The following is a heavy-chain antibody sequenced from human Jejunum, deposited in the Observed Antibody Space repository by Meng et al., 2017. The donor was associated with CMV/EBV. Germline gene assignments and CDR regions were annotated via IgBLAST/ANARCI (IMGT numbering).Heavy chain of an antibody. J-gene: IGHJ4*02. D-gene: IGHD6-13*01. CDR1: GGSFKTDY. Sequence: CAVSGGSFKTDYWSWIRQPPGKGLEWIGYIYNSGSTDYNPSLRSRVTMSVDTSKNQFSLKLTSVTSADTAVYYCARETSSWPFDSWGQGTLVTVSS. CDR2: IYNSGST. V-gene: IGHV4-59*01. CDR3: ARETSSWPFDS.